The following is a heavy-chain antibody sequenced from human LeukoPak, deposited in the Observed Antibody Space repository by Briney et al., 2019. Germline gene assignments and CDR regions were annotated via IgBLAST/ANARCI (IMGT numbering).Heavy chain of an antibody. D-gene: IGHD5-12*01. CDR1: GFTFSSYS. Sequence: GGSLRLSCAASGFTFSSYSMNWVRQAPGKGLEWVSYISSGSRTIYYADSVKGRFTMSRDNAKNSLYPQMNSLRAEDTAVYYCARESISGYRDFDYWGQGALVTVSS. CDR3: ARESISGYRDFDY. CDR2: ISSGSRTI. V-gene: IGHV3-48*01. J-gene: IGHJ4*02.